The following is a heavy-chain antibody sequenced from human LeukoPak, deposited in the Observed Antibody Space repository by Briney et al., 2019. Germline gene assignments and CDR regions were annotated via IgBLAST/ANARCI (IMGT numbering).Heavy chain of an antibody. V-gene: IGHV1-69*13. CDR3: ARDGCSSTSCYTVNNWFDP. CDR1: GGTFSSYA. D-gene: IGHD2-2*02. CDR2: IIPIFGTA. J-gene: IGHJ5*02. Sequence: AASVKVSCKASGGTFSSYAISWVRQAPGQGLEWMGGIIPIFGTANYAQKFQGRVTITADESTSTAYMELSSLRSEDTAVYYCARDGCSSTSCYTVNNWFDPWGQGTLVTVSS.